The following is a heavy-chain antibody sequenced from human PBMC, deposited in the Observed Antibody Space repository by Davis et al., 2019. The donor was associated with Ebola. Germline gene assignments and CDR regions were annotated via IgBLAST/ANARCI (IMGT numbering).Heavy chain of an antibody. J-gene: IGHJ3*02. CDR3: ATRRDYDAFDI. V-gene: IGHV1-18*01. CDR2: ISAYNGNT. CDR1: AYTFTTYG. D-gene: IGHD2-21*01. Sequence: ASVQVSCKASAYTFTTYGISWVRQPPRQGLEWMGWISAYNGNTNYAQKLQGRVTMTTDTSTSTAYMELRSLRSDDTAVYYCATRRDYDAFDIWGQGTMVTVSS.